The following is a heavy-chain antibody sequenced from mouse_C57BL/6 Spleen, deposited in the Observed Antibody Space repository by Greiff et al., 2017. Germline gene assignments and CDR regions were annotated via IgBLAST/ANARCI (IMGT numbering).Heavy chain of an antibody. D-gene: IGHD4-1*01. CDR1: GFTFSSYA. Sequence: EVQRVESGGGLVKPGGSLKLSCAASGFTFSSYAMSWVRQTPEKRLEWVATISDGGSYTYYPDNVKGRFTISRDNAKNNLYLQMSHLKSEDTAMYYCARDPGTYWYFDVWGTGTTVTVSS. CDR2: ISDGGSYT. J-gene: IGHJ1*03. CDR3: ARDPGTYWYFDV. V-gene: IGHV5-4*01.